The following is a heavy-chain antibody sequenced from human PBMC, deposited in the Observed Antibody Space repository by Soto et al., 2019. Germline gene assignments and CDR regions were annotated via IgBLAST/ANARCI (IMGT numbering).Heavy chain of an antibody. CDR1: GYSFSTYD. J-gene: IGHJ5*02. CDR3: ATSYDTGFDP. D-gene: IGHD3-9*01. V-gene: IGHV1-18*04. CDR2: ISPKNGNT. Sequence: GASVKVSCKASGYSFSTYDISWLRQVPGQGPEWMGRISPKNGNTNYAQNFQDRVTLTADTSSNTAYMELTGLRSDDTAKYYCATSYDTGFDPWGQGTLVTAPQ.